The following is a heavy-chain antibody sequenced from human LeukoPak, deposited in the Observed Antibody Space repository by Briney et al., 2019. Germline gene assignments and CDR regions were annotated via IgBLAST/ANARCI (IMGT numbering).Heavy chain of an antibody. CDR1: GFTFRSYA. Sequence: QSGGSLRLSCAASGFTFRSYAMSWVRQAPGSGLEWVSTIRAGGDSTNYADSVKGRFTISRDDTKNTLFLQMNGLRAEDTAVYYRAKRTDYSNNWYSFDYWGQGTLVTVSS. CDR2: IRAGGDST. J-gene: IGHJ4*02. CDR3: AKRTDYSNNWYSFDY. D-gene: IGHD6-13*01. V-gene: IGHV3-23*01.